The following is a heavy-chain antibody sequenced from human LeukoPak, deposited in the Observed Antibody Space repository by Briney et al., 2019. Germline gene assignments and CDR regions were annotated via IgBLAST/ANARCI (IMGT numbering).Heavy chain of an antibody. D-gene: IGHD2-15*01. V-gene: IGHV3-33*01. CDR1: GFTFSTYG. J-gene: IGHJ4*02. Sequence: GGSLRLSCAASGFTFSTYGMHWVRQAPGKGLEWVAVIWHDGNNKYHADSVKGRFTISRDNSKNTLYLQMNSLRAEDTAVYYCARVLGSHSTWYYLDYWGQGTLVTVSP. CDR2: IWHDGNNK. CDR3: ARVLGSHSTWYYLDY.